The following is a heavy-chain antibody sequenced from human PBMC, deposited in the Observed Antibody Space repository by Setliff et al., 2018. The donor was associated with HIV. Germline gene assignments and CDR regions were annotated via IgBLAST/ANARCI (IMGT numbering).Heavy chain of an antibody. CDR3: ARQHYYDSSGRNLMDV. J-gene: IGHJ6*03. D-gene: IGHD3-22*01. CDR2: IYYSGTT. Sequence: SETLSLTCTVSGGSISSGTYYWSWIRQPAGKGLEWIGHIYYSGTTYYNPSLKSRVTISIDTSKNQFSLKLSSVTAADTAVYYCARQHYYDSSGRNLMDVWGKGTTVTVSS. CDR1: GGSISSGTYY. V-gene: IGHV4-61*09.